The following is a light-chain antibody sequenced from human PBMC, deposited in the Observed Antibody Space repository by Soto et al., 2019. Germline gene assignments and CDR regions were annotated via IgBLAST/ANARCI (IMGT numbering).Light chain of an antibody. CDR1: QSVSNNY. CDR2: GAS. V-gene: IGKV3-20*01. CDR3: HQYGVSPWT. Sequence: EIVLTQSPGTLSLSPGERATLSCRASQSVSNNYLAWYQQKPGQAPRLLMYGASSRATGIPDRFSCSGSGTDFTLTISRLEPEDFAVYYCHQYGVSPWTFGQGTKVEIK. J-gene: IGKJ1*01.